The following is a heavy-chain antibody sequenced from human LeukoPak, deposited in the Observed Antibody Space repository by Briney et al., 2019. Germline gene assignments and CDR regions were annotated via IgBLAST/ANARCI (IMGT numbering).Heavy chain of an antibody. J-gene: IGHJ4*02. CDR2: ISAYNGNT. V-gene: IGHV1-18*01. CDR1: GYTFTSYG. CDR3: ATVPTQLGEAAAGPFDY. Sequence: GASVKVSCKASGYTFTSYGISWVRQAPGQGLEWMGWISAYNGNTNYAQKLQGRVTMTTDTSTSTAYMELRSLRSEDTAVYYCATVPTQLGEAAAGPFDYWGQGTLVTVSS. D-gene: IGHD6-13*01.